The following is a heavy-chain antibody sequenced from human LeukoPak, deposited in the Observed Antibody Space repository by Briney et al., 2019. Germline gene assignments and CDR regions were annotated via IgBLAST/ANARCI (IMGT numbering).Heavy chain of an antibody. J-gene: IGHJ4*02. CDR2: INHSGST. CDR3: ARGPDNPMIVVVTDHFDY. V-gene: IGHV4-34*01. Sequence: PSETLSLTCAVYGVSFSGYYWSWIRQPPGKGLEWIGEINHSGSTNYKQSLKSRVTISVDTSENQFSLKLSSLTAADTAVYYCARGPDNPMIVVVTDHFDYWGQGTLVTVSS. D-gene: IGHD3-22*01. CDR1: GVSFSGYY.